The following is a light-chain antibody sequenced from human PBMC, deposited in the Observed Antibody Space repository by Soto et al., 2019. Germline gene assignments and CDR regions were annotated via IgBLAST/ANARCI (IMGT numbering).Light chain of an antibody. Sequence: SALTQPRSVSGSPGQSVAISCTGTTSDVGSYDYVSWYQQHPGKAPELIIFDVTKRPSGVPDRFSGSKSGNTASLTISGLQAEDEADYFCCSYAGDFYVFGSGTKVTVL. CDR1: TSDVGSYDY. V-gene: IGLV2-11*01. J-gene: IGLJ1*01. CDR3: CSYAGDFYV. CDR2: DVT.